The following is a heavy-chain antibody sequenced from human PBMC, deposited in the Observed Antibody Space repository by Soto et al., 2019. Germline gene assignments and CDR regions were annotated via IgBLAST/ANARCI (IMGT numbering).Heavy chain of an antibody. CDR2: IWYDGSNK. Sequence: QVQLVESGGGVVQPGRSLRLSCAAPGFTFSSYGMHWVRQAPGKGLEWVAVIWYDGSNKYYADSVKGRFTISRDNSKNTLYLQMTSLRAEDTAVYYCASSWGWELLMGLDYWGQGTLVTVSS. J-gene: IGHJ4*02. CDR1: GFTFSSYG. CDR3: ASSWGWELLMGLDY. V-gene: IGHV3-33*01. D-gene: IGHD1-26*01.